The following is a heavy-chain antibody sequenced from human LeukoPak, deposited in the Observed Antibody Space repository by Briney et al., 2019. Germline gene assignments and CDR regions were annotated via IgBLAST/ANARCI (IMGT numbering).Heavy chain of an antibody. Sequence: ASVKVSCKASGYTFNTNYIHWVRQAPGQGLEWIGVINPSGDGTSYPQKFQGRVTLARDTSTSTIYMELSSLRSEDTAIYYCAKETPNTGWFDPWGQGTLVTVSS. CDR2: INPSGDGT. J-gene: IGHJ5*02. D-gene: IGHD1-14*01. CDR3: AKETPNTGWFDP. CDR1: GYTFNTNY. V-gene: IGHV1-46*02.